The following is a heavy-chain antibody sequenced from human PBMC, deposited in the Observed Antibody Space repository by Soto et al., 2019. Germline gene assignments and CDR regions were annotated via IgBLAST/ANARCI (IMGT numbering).Heavy chain of an antibody. CDR2: ISSSSSTI. D-gene: IGHD2-2*01. V-gene: IGHV3-48*01. CDR3: ARDKSVVVVPAASGFDY. CDR1: GFTFRTYS. Sequence: GGSLRLSCAASGFTFRTYSMNWVRQAPGKGLEWVSYISSSSSTIYYADSVKGRFTISRDNAKNSLFLQVNSLRAEDTAVYYCARDKSVVVVPAASGFDYWGQGTPVTVSS. J-gene: IGHJ4*02.